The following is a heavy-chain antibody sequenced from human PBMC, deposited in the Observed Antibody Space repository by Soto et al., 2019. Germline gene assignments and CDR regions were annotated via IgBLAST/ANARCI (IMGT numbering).Heavy chain of an antibody. J-gene: IGHJ3*02. CDR1: GYIFTSYG. Sequence: QVRLVQSGAEVKKPGASVKVSCKASGYIFTSYGMHWVRQAPGQRLEWMGWINAGNGYTKYSQKFQGRVTITRDTTESTAYMELSSLTSEDTAVYYCARAYYISGLHKYAFDIWGQGTMVTVSS. V-gene: IGHV1-3*01. D-gene: IGHD6-19*01. CDR2: INAGNGYT. CDR3: ARAYYISGLHKYAFDI.